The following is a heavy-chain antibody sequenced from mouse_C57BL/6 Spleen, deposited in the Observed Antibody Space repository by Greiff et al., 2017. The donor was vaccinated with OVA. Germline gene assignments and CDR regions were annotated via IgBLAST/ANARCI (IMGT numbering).Heavy chain of an antibody. J-gene: IGHJ2*01. CDR1: GYTFTDYN. D-gene: IGHD2-4*01. CDR3: ARERGSYYDYDSPFDY. CDR2: INPNNGGT. Sequence: VQLQQSGPELVKPGASVKMSCKASGYTFTDYNMHWVKQSHGKSLEWIGYINPNNGGTSYNQKFKGKATLTVNKSSSTAYMELRSLTSEDSAVYYCARERGSYYDYDSPFDYWGQGTTLTVSS. V-gene: IGHV1-22*01.